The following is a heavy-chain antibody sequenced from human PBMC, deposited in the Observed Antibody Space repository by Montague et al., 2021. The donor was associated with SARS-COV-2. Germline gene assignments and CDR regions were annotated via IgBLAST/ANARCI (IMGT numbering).Heavy chain of an antibody. CDR2: IYYSGST. D-gene: IGHD2/OR15-2a*01. V-gene: IGHV4-59*01. CDR1: GGSISSYY. J-gene: IGHJ4*02. Sequence: SETLSLTCTVSGGSISSYYWSWIRQHSGKGLEWIGYIYYSGSTNYNPSLKSRVTISVDTSKNQFSLRLSSVTAADTAVYYCARDLPPSRPRNPVWGQGTLVTVSS. CDR3: ARDLPPSRPRNPV.